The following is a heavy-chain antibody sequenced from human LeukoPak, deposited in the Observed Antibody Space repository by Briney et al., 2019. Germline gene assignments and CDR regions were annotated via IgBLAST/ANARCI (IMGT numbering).Heavy chain of an antibody. V-gene: IGHV4-30-2*01. CDR2: IYHSGST. Sequence: SETLSLTCAVSGGSISSGGYSWSWIRQPPGKGLEWIGYIYHSGSTYYDPSLKSRVTISVDRSKNQFSLKLSSVTAADTAVYYCARGRATIFGVVNWFDPWGQGTLVTVSS. CDR1: GGSISSGGYS. D-gene: IGHD3-3*01. CDR3: ARGRATIFGVVNWFDP. J-gene: IGHJ5*02.